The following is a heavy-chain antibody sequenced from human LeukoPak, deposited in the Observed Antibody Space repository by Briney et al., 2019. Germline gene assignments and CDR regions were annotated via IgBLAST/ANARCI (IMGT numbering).Heavy chain of an antibody. CDR2: IIPILGIA. V-gene: IGHV1-69*04. Sequence: ASVKVSCKASGGTFSSYAISWVRQAPGQGLEWMGRIIPILGIANYAQKFQGRVTITADKSTSTAYMELSSLRSEDTAVYYCARDPEKDYYGPGDWGQGTLVTVSS. D-gene: IGHD3-10*01. CDR3: ARDPEKDYYGPGD. CDR1: GGTFSSYA. J-gene: IGHJ4*02.